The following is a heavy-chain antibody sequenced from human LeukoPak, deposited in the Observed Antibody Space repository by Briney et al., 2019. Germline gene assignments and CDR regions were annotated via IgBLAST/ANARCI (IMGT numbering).Heavy chain of an antibody. V-gene: IGHV3-30*02. CDR1: GFTFNAFA. CDR2: IRKDGYSQ. D-gene: IGHD2-21*02. Sequence: GSLRLSCEASGFTFNAFAMHWVRQAPGKGLEWVSFIRKDGYSQKYAGSVEGRFTISRDNSKNTVFLHLTSLRSEDTAMYYCAKDRGDFPPYFDFWGQGTLVTVSS. J-gene: IGHJ4*02. CDR3: AKDRGDFPPYFDF.